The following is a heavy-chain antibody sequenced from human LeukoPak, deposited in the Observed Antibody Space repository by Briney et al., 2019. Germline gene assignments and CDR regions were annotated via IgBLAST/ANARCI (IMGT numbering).Heavy chain of an antibody. CDR2: INPNSGST. CDR3: ARSRLCSAGSCYFRCFDP. J-gene: IGHJ5*02. D-gene: IGHD2-15*01. Sequence: ASVKVSCKASGYTFSDYYIHWVRQAPGQGLEWMGWINPNSGSTNYAQNFQGRVTMTRDTSISTAYMELSRLRSDDTAVYYCARSRLCSAGSCYFRCFDPWGQGTLVTVSS. CDR1: GYTFSDYY. V-gene: IGHV1-2*02.